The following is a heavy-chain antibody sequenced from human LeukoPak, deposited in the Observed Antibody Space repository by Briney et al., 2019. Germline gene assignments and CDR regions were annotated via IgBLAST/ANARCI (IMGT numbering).Heavy chain of an antibody. D-gene: IGHD4-11*01. CDR1: GFIFSHYG. J-gene: IGHJ4*01. Sequence: GGSLRLSCAASGFIFSHYGMHWVRQAPGKGLEWVAVIWSDGSNRFYAGSVKGRFTISRDNAQNTVFLQMNSLRAEDTAMYYCARDAQRGFDYSNSLIYWGHGTLVTVSS. CDR2: IWSDGSNR. V-gene: IGHV3-33*01. CDR3: ARDAQRGFDYSNSLIY.